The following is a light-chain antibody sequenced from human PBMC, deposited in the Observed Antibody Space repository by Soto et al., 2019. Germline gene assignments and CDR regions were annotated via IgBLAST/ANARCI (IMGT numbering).Light chain of an antibody. CDR1: QSVNSNY. J-gene: IGKJ5*01. CDR2: DAS. V-gene: IGKV3-11*01. CDR3: QQRSNWPFT. Sequence: EIVMTQSPATLSVSPGERATLSCRASQSVNSNYLAWYQQKPGQAPRLLIYDASNRATGIPARFSGSGSGTDFTLTISSLEAEDFAVYYCQQRSNWPFTFGQGTRLEI.